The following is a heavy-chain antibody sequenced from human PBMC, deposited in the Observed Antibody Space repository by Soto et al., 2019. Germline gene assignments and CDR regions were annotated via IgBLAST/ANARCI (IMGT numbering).Heavy chain of an antibody. J-gene: IGHJ3*02. V-gene: IGHV3-48*03. D-gene: IGHD3-10*01. Sequence: PVGSLRLSGSASGFTFSSYEMNWVRQAPGKGLEWVSYISSSGSTIYYADSVKGRFTISRDNAKNSLYLQMNSLRAEDTAVYYCARDSRAVLPDAFDIWGQGTMVTVSS. CDR1: GFTFSSYE. CDR2: ISSSGSTI. CDR3: ARDSRAVLPDAFDI.